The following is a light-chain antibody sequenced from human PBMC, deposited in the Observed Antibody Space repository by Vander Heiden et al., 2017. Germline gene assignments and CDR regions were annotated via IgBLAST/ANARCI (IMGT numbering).Light chain of an antibody. CDR3: RQEGSSPRP. Sequence: LTPSPASLPLSPGEIATLSCRASQSVSSSYLPWYQQKPGKAPRLLLYGASSRATGIPDRFSGSGSGTDFTLTISRLEPEDFAVYYCRQEGSSPRPFGQGTKVEIK. CDR1: QSVSSSY. V-gene: IGKV3-20*01. CDR2: GAS. J-gene: IGKJ1*01.